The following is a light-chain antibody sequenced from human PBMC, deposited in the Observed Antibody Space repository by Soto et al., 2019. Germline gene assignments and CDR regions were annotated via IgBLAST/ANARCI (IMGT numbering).Light chain of an antibody. Sequence: EIVLTQSPGTLSLSPGERATLSCRASQSVSSSYLAWYLQKPGQAPRRIIYGASSRATGIPDRFSGSGSGTDYTLTISSLEPEDFLVYYFQQYGSSPWTLGHVNKVEIK. CDR2: GAS. J-gene: IGKJ1*01. CDR1: QSVSSSY. V-gene: IGKV3-20*01. CDR3: QQYGSSPWT.